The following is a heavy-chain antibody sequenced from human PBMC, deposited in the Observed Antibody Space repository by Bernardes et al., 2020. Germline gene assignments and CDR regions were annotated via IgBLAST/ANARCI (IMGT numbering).Heavy chain of an antibody. CDR2: IKQDGSEI. V-gene: IGHV3-7*01. D-gene: IGHD1-26*01. CDR3: ARDSGRMNY. J-gene: IGHJ4*02. CDR1: GFTFSSYW. Sequence: GGSLRLSCAASGFTFSSYWMSWVRQAPGKGLEWVANIKQDGSEIYYVDSVKGRFTISRDNTKNSLYLQMNSLRAEDTAMYYCARDSGRMNYWGQGTLVTVSS.